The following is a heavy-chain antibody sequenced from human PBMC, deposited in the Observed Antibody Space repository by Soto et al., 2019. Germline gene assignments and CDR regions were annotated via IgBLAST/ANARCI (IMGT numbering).Heavy chain of an antibody. CDR3: AKDPLAFGVVTFGFDY. J-gene: IGHJ4*02. V-gene: IGHV3-30*18. CDR1: GFTFSSYG. Sequence: QVQLVESGGGVVQPGRSLRLSCAASGFTFSSYGMHWVRQAPGKGLEWVAGISYDGSNKYYADSVKGRFTISRDNSKNTLYLQMNSLRDEDTAVYYCAKDPLAFGVVTFGFDYWGQGTLVTVSS. CDR2: ISYDGSNK. D-gene: IGHD2-21*02.